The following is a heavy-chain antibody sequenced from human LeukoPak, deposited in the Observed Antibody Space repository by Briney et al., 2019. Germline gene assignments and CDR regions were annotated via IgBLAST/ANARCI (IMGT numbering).Heavy chain of an antibody. CDR3: ARDRQDRSGWYLISGFDP. V-gene: IGHV1-18*04. CDR2: ISAYNGNT. D-gene: IGHD6-19*01. Sequence: ASVKVSCKASGYSFAGYYMHWVRQAPGQGLEWMGWISAYNGNTNYAQKLQGRVTMTTDTSTSTAYMELRSLRSDDTAVYYCARDRQDRSGWYLISGFDPWGQGTLVTVSS. J-gene: IGHJ5*02. CDR1: GYSFAGYY.